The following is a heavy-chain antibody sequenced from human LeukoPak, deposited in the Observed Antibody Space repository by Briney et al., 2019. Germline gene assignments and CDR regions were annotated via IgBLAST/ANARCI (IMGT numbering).Heavy chain of an antibody. Sequence: GASVKVSCKASGGTFSSYAISWVRQAPGQGLEWMGRIIPILGIANYAQKFQGRVTITADKSTSTAYMELSSLRSEDTAVYYCARGPDKVAPFQHWGQGTLVTVSS. CDR2: IIPILGIA. V-gene: IGHV1-69*04. J-gene: IGHJ1*01. CDR3: ARGPDKVAPFQH. D-gene: IGHD2-15*01. CDR1: GGTFSSYA.